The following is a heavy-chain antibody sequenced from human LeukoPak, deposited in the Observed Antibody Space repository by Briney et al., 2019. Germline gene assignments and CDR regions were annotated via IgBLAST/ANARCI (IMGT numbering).Heavy chain of an antibody. CDR3: ARDLWDAVTTTYFDY. D-gene: IGHD4-17*01. J-gene: IGHJ4*02. CDR1: GFTFSDSH. CDR2: IMDSGKIT. V-gene: IGHV3-11*04. Sequence: PGGSLRLSCAASGFTFSDSHMSWIRQAPGKGLEWVSFIMDSGKITHYADSVKGRFTISRDNARNSLYLQMNSLRAEDTAVYYCARDLWDAVTTTYFDYWGQGTLVTVSS.